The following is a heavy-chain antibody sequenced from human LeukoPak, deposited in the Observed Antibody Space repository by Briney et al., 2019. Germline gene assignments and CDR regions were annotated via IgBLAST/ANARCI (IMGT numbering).Heavy chain of an antibody. CDR3: AKDRVGAMLYFDY. V-gene: IGHV3-48*03. Sequence: GGSLRLSCAASGFTFSSYEMNWVRQAPGKGLEWVSYISSSGSTIYYVDSVKGRFTISRDNSKNTLYLQMNSLRAEDTAVYYCAKDRVGAMLYFDYWGQGTLVTVSS. D-gene: IGHD1-26*01. J-gene: IGHJ4*02. CDR1: GFTFSSYE. CDR2: ISSSGSTI.